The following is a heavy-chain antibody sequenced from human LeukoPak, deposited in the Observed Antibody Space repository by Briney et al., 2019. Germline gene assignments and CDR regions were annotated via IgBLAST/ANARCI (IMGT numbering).Heavy chain of an antibody. V-gene: IGHV3-23*01. CDR3: AKAPERSCNGAGCYPLDY. Sequence: GGSLRLSCAASGFSFSSYAMTWVRQAPGKGPEWISSITDSGGNTYSADSVKGRFTISRDNSKNTLYLQMNSLRVEDTAVYYCAKAPERSCNGAGCYPLDYWGQGTLVTVSS. CDR2: ITDSGGNT. J-gene: IGHJ4*02. CDR1: GFSFSSYA. D-gene: IGHD2-15*01.